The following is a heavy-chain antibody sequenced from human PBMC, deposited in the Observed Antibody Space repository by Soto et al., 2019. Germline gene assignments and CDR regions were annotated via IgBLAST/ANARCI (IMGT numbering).Heavy chain of an antibody. CDR3: STGEGFGGYRYGKTALLDY. Sequence: LLQLRRPCPSPALSMVGPSVVTTGAGSASPPGKGLEWIGEINHSGSTNYNPSLKSRVTISVDTSKNQFSLKLSSVTAADTAVYYCSTGEGFGGYRYGKTALLDYWGQGTLVTVSS. CDR1: VGPSVVTT. D-gene: IGHD5-18*01. J-gene: IGHJ4*02. CDR2: INHSGST. V-gene: IGHV4-34*01.